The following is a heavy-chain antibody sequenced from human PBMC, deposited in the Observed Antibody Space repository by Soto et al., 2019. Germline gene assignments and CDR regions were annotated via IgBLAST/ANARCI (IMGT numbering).Heavy chain of an antibody. V-gene: IGHV3-53*01. CDR2: IYSGGYT. J-gene: IGHJ4*02. D-gene: IGHD3-10*01. CDR1: GFTVSNNY. CDR3: APHPGGGGY. Sequence: EVQLVESGGGLIQPGGSLRLSCAVSGFTVSNNYMSWVRQAPGKGLEGVSVIYSGGYTAYGDSVKGRFTISRDNSKNKHYLKNKGLRAAVRVLSYCAPHPGGGGYWGQGTLVTVSS.